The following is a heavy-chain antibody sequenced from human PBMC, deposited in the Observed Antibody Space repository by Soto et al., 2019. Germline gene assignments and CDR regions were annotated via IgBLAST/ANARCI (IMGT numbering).Heavy chain of an antibody. CDR2: IYSGNGNT. CDR1: GYTFTSYA. V-gene: IGHV1-3*01. D-gene: IGHD2-2*01. CDR3: AMTYCSSTSCYEYYYYYMDV. Sequence: ASVKVSCKASGYTFTSYAMHWVRQAPGQRLERMGWIYSGNGNTKYSQKFQGRVTITRDTSASTAYMELSSLRSEDTAVYYCAMTYCSSTSCYEYYYYYMDVWGKGTTVTVSS. J-gene: IGHJ6*03.